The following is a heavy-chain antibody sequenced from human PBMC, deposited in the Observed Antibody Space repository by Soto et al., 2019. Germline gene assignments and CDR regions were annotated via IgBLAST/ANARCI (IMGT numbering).Heavy chain of an antibody. Sequence: QVQLVESGGGLVKPGGSLRLSCAASGFTFSDSYMSWIRQPPGKGLEWVSYISSSGSIIYYADSVKGRFTISRDNAKNSLDLQMNSLRAEDTAVYYCARDLGYYDSSGYFDYWGQGTLVTVSS. CDR2: ISSSGSII. CDR3: ARDLGYYDSSGYFDY. CDR1: GFTFSDSY. V-gene: IGHV3-11*01. J-gene: IGHJ4*02. D-gene: IGHD3-22*01.